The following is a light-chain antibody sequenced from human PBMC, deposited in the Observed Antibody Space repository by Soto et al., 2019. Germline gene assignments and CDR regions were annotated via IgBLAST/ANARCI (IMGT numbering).Light chain of an antibody. CDR2: DVS. J-gene: IGLJ1*01. CDR1: SSDIGGYNY. CDR3: SSFSVASPL. Sequence: QSVPTQPASKSGSPGQSVTISYAGTSSDIGGYNYVSWYQHHPGTAPKLIIYDVSSRPSGVSHRFSASKSGNTASLTISRLRAEDEADHYFSSFSVASPLFGTGSKVTVL. V-gene: IGLV2-14*01.